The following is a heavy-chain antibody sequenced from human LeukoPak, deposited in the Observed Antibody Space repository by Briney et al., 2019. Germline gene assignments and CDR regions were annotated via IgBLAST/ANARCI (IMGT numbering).Heavy chain of an antibody. Sequence: SETLSLTCAVYGGSFSGYYWSWIRQPPGRGLEWIGEINHSGSTNYNPSLKSRVTISVDTSKNQFSLSLSSVTAADTAVYYCARADIPGRVTTILPYWGQGTLVTVSS. D-gene: IGHD5-12*01. J-gene: IGHJ4*02. CDR2: INHSGST. CDR1: GGSFSGYY. CDR3: ARADIPGRVTTILPY. V-gene: IGHV4-34*01.